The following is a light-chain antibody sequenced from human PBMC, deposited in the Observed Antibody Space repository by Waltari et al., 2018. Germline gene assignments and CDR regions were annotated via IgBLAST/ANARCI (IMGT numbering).Light chain of an antibody. CDR3: QSYDSNNYVI. V-gene: IGLV6-57*01. CDR1: RGSLDSTY. J-gene: IGLJ2*01. Sequence: NFMLTQPRSVSESPGKTVTISCTRSRGSLDSTYVQVYQQRPGRSPTTVFYEDYHRPAGVPVRFSASCDGSSNSASLTISGLKTEDEADYYCQSYDSNNYVIFGGGTKLTVL. CDR2: EDY.